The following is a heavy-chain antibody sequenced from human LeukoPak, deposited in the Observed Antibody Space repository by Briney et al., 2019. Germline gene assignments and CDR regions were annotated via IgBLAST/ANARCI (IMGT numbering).Heavy chain of an antibody. D-gene: IGHD5-12*01. J-gene: IGHJ4*02. CDR2: ISWNSGSI. CDR3: ATEEPDIVATSY. CDR1: GFTFDDYA. V-gene: IGHV3-9*01. Sequence: GGSLRLSCAASGFTFDDYAMHWVRQAPGKGLEWVSGISWNSGSIGYADSVKGRFTISRDNAKNSLYLQMNSLRAEDTAVYYCATEEPDIVATSYWGQGTLVTVSS.